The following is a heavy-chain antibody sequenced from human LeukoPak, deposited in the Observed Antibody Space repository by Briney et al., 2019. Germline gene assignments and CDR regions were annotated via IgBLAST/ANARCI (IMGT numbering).Heavy chain of an antibody. Sequence: GGSLRLSCAPSGFTFSRYGMHWLRQAPGKGLEWVAVISYDGSNNYDADSVKGRFTISRDNSMNTLYLQMNSLRAEDTAVYYCPKIAPGPDYGSGSYYNEADYWGQGTLVTVSS. CDR2: ISYDGSNN. CDR3: PKIAPGPDYGSGSYYNEADY. J-gene: IGHJ4*02. D-gene: IGHD3-10*01. V-gene: IGHV3-30*18. CDR1: GFTFSRYG.